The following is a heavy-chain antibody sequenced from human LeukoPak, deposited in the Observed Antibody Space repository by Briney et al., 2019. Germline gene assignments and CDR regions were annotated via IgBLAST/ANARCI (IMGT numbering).Heavy chain of an antibody. CDR2: ISAYNGNT. V-gene: IGHV1-18*01. D-gene: IGHD2-15*01. CDR3: TWLKYRSGVSCQWWFDP. Sequence: LWASVKVSCKASGYTFTSYGISWVRQAPGQGLEWMGWISAYNGNTNYAQKLQGRVTMTTDTSTSTAYMELRSLRSDDTAVYYCTWLKYRSGVSCQWWFDPWGQGTLVTVSS. CDR1: GYTFTSYG. J-gene: IGHJ5*02.